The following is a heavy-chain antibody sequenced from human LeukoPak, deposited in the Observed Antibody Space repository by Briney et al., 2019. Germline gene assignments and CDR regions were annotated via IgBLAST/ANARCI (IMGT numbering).Heavy chain of an antibody. CDR3: AEDSGTSSGMDV. D-gene: IGHD1-26*01. J-gene: IGHJ6*03. V-gene: IGHV4-34*01. CDR1: GGSFSGYY. CDR2: INHSGST. Sequence: SETLSLTCAVYGGSFSGYYWSWIRQPPGKGLEWIGEINHSGSTNYNPSLKSRVTISVDTSKNQFSLKLSSVTAADTAVYYCAEDSGTSSGMDVWGKGTTVTVSS.